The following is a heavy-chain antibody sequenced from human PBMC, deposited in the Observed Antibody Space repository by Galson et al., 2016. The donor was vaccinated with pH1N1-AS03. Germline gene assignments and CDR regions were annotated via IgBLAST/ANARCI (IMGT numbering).Heavy chain of an antibody. CDR3: AKDLTAVAGKWFDWFDT. D-gene: IGHD6-19*01. CDR1: GFTITTCA. J-gene: IGHJ5*02. V-gene: IGHV3-23*01. CDR2: ISASGGST. Sequence: SLRLSCAASGFTITTCAMTWVRQAPGKGLEWVSTISASGGSTFYADSVKGRFTISRDNSKNTLYLQMNSLRAEDAAVYYCAKDLTAVAGKWFDWFDTWGQGTLVTVSS.